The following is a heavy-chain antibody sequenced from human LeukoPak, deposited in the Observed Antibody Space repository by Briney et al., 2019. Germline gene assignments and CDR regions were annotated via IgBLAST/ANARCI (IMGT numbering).Heavy chain of an antibody. V-gene: IGHV4-34*01. D-gene: IGHD2-15*01. CDR2: INHSGGT. CDR1: GGTFSGYY. Sequence: SETLSLTCAVYGGTFSGYYWSWIRQPPGKGLEWIGEINHSGGTNYNPSLKSRVTISVDTSKNQFSLKLSSVTAADTAVYYCARGEGYCSGGSCYAVERWGQGTLVTVSS. J-gene: IGHJ4*02. CDR3: ARGEGYCSGGSCYAVER.